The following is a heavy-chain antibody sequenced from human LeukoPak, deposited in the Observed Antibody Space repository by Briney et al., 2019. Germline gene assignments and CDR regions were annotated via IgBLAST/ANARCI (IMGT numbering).Heavy chain of an antibody. J-gene: IGHJ5*02. Sequence: PSETLSLTCAVSGGSFSAYYWSWIRQPAGKGLEWVGEINHSGSIIYNPSLQGRVTISVDTSKSQFSLRLNSVTAADTALYYCATGSGGFKWNFERWFAPWSEGTLVTVSS. D-gene: IGHD1-7*01. CDR1: GGSFSAYY. CDR3: ATGSGGFKWNFERWFAP. CDR2: INHSGSI. V-gene: IGHV4-34*01.